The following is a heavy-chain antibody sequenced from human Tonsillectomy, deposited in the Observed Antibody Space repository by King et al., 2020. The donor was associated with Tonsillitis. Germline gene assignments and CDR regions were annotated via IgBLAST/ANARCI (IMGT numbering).Heavy chain of an antibody. CDR1: GFTFSSYA. CDR3: ARRVGEWNSGMDV. V-gene: IGHV3-30*04. D-gene: IGHD1-26*01. J-gene: IGHJ6*02. Sequence: VQLVESGGGVVQPGRSLRLSCAASGFTFSSYAMHWVRQAPGKGLEWVAVISYDGSNKYYADSVKGRFTISRDNSKNTLYLQMNSLRAEDTAVYYCARRVGEWNSGMDVWGQGTTVTVSS. CDR2: ISYDGSNK.